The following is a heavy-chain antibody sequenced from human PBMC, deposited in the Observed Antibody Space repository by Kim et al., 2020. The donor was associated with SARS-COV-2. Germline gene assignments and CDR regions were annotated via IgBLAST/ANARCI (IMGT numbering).Heavy chain of an antibody. CDR2: IDPRGVP. CDR1: RYRFNAYY. J-gene: IGHJ4*02. D-gene: IGHD1-26*01. V-gene: IGHV1-2*02. Sequence: ASVKVSCKASRYRFNAYYIHWVRQAPGQGPEWMGWIDPRGVPNYAPSFQGRVTMTRDTSISTAYMELSRLRSDDTALYYCARQGGALDFWGQGTLITVSS. CDR3: ARQGGALDF.